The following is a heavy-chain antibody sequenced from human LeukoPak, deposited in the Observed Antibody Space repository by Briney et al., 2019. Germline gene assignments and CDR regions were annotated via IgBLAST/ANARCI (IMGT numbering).Heavy chain of an antibody. CDR1: GGSISSGGYS. V-gene: IGHV4-30-2*01. J-gene: IGHJ4*02. CDR3: AGRYCSSTSCYLPS. D-gene: IGHD2-2*01. Sequence: SQTLSLTCAVSGGSISSGGYSWSWIRQPPGKGLEWIGYIYHSGSTYYNPSLKSRVTISVDRSKNQFSLKLSSVTAADTAVYYCAGRYCSSTSCYLPSWGQGTLVTVSS. CDR2: IYHSGST.